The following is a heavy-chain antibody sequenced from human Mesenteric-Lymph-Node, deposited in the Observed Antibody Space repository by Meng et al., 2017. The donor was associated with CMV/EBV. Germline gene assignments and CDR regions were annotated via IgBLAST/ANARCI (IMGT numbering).Heavy chain of an antibody. Sequence: GESLKISCAASGFTFSSYAMSWVRQAPGKGLEWVSAISGSGGSTYYADSVKGRFTISRDNSKNTLYLQMNSLRAEDTALYYCAKDQLGYYGMDVWGQGTTVTVSS. CDR3: AKDQLGYYGMDV. V-gene: IGHV3-23*01. CDR2: ISGSGGST. CDR1: GFTFSSYA. J-gene: IGHJ6*02. D-gene: IGHD5-24*01.